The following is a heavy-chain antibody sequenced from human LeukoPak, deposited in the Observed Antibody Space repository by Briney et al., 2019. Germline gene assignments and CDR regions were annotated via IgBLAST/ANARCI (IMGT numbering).Heavy chain of an antibody. Sequence: ASVKVSFKSSGYTFTIYGISWVRQAPGQGLEWMGWISAYNGNTNYAQKLQGRVTMTTDTSTSTAYMELRSLRSDDTAVYYCARGRLPCSSTSCHARGPGLADYWGQGTLVTVSS. D-gene: IGHD2-2*01. CDR1: GYTFTIYG. CDR3: ARGRLPCSSTSCHARGPGLADY. V-gene: IGHV1-18*01. J-gene: IGHJ4*02. CDR2: ISAYNGNT.